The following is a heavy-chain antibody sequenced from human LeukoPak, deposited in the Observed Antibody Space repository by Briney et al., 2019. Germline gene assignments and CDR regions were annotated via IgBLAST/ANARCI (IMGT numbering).Heavy chain of an antibody. CDR3: ARDDSSGWYSLD. D-gene: IGHD6-19*01. CDR2: VNSNSKNI. CDR1: GFIFSDYP. V-gene: IGHV3-48*04. Sequence: GGSLRLSCSASGFIFSDYPMNRVRQAPGKGLEWLAYVNSNSKNIYYTDSVKGRFTISRDNAKNSLFLQMNSLRPEDTAVYYCARDDSSGWYSLDWGQGTLVTVSS. J-gene: IGHJ4*02.